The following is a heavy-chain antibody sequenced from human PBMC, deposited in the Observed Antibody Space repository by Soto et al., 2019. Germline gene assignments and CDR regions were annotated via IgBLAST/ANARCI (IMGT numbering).Heavy chain of an antibody. D-gene: IGHD2-8*01. Sequence: GGSLRLSCAASGFTFDSYAMSWVRQAPGEGLEWVSVISGGGDYTYYADSVKGRFTISRDNSQNTLYLQMNSLRAEDTAVYYCAKDHCTNGVCDDSYYMDVWGKGTTVTVSS. CDR3: AKDHCTNGVCDDSYYMDV. CDR1: GFTFDSYA. V-gene: IGHV3-23*01. J-gene: IGHJ6*03. CDR2: ISGGGDYT.